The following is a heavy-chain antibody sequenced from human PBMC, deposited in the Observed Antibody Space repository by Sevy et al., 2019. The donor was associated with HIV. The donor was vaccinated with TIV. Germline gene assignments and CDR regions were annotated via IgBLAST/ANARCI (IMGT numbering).Heavy chain of an antibody. CDR1: GFTVSSNY. CDR3: ARVRRDCYGSRSAGDSFDY. CDR2: IYSGGST. Sequence: GGSLRLSCAASGFTVSSNYMSWVRQAPGMGLEWVSVIYSGGSTYYADSVKGRFTISRDNSKITLYLQINSLGAEDTYYYDWARVRRDCYGSRSAGDSFDYWGQRTLVTVSS. V-gene: IGHV3-66*02. D-gene: IGHD3-10*01. J-gene: IGHJ4*02.